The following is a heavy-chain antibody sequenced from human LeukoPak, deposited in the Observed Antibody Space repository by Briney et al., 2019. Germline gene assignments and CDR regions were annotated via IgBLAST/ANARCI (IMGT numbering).Heavy chain of an antibody. V-gene: IGHV3-48*01. Sequence: PGGSLRLSCAASGFTFSSYSMNWVRQAPGKGLEWVSYISSSSSTIYYADSVKGRFTISRDNAKNSLYLQMNSLRAEDTAVYYCAKDSTYYDFWSGYYYFDYWGQGTLVTVSS. CDR1: GFTFSSYS. CDR3: AKDSTYYDFWSGYYYFDY. D-gene: IGHD3-3*01. J-gene: IGHJ4*02. CDR2: ISSSSSTI.